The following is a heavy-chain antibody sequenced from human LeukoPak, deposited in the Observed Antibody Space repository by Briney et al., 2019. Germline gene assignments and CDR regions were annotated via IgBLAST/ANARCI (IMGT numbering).Heavy chain of an antibody. V-gene: IGHV3-33*01. J-gene: IGHJ6*02. CDR1: GFTFSGYA. CDR3: ARSTTDYYYGMEV. D-gene: IGHD1-26*01. CDR2: IWYDGSNK. Sequence: GGSLRLSCAASGFTFSGYAMHWVRQAPGKGLEWVAVIWYDGSNKYYADSVKGRFTISRDNSKNTLYLQMNSLRVDDTAVYYCARSTTDYYYGMEVWGQGTTVTVSS.